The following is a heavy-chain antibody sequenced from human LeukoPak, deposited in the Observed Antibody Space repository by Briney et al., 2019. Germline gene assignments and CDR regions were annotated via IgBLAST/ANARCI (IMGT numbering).Heavy chain of an antibody. D-gene: IGHD1-1*01. CDR2: ISWNGGTT. CDR1: GFTFDDYG. V-gene: IGHV3-20*04. Sequence: PGRSLTLSCAASGFTFDDYGMSWVRPAPGKGLEWVAGISWNGGTTGYADSVKGRFTISRDDAKNPLYLQMNSLRAEDRALYYCARLGGNWNAPGDYWGQGTLVTVSS. CDR3: ARLGGNWNAPGDY. J-gene: IGHJ4*02.